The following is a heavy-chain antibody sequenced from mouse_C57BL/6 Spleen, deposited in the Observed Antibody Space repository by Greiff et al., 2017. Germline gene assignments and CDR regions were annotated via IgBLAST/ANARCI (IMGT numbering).Heavy chain of an antibody. Sequence: VQLQQSGPELVKPGASVKISCKASGYAFSSSWMNWVQQRPGKGLEWIGRIYPGDGDTNYNGKFKGKATLTADKSSSTAYMQLSSLTSEDSAVYFCARERYNWGQGTTLTVSS. CDR3: ARERYN. D-gene: IGHD2-14*01. V-gene: IGHV1-82*01. CDR2: IYPGDGDT. CDR1: GYAFSSSW. J-gene: IGHJ2*01.